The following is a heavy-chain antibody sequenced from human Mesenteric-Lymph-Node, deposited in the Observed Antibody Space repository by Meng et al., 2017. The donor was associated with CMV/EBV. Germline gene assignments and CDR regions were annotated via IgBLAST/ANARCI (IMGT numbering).Heavy chain of an antibody. J-gene: IGHJ6*02. V-gene: IGHV1-18*01. Sequence: ASVKVSCKASGYTFPNYGMSWVRQAPGQGLEWMGWVSAYNGNTNYAQKLQGRVTMTTDTSTSTAYMELRSLRSDDTAVYYCARDLKLDQQLYDYYYYYGMDVWGQGTTVTVSS. D-gene: IGHD6-13*01. CDR1: GYTFPNYG. CDR3: ARDLKLDQQLYDYYYYYGMDV. CDR2: VSAYNGNT.